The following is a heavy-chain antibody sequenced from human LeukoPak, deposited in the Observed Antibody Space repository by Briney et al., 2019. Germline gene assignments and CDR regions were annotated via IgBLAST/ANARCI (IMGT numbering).Heavy chain of an antibody. V-gene: IGHV4-39*01. Sequence: PSETLSLTCTVSGDSINSNSYHWGWIRQPPGKGLEWIGTVYSTGNTYYTPSLKSRVTISVDTSNNQFSLKLTSVTAADTAVCYCARPHLTWRVEYFDPWGQGTLVTVSS. J-gene: IGHJ5*02. CDR1: GDSINSNSYH. CDR3: ARPHLTWRVEYFDP. D-gene: IGHD3-16*01. CDR2: VYSTGNT.